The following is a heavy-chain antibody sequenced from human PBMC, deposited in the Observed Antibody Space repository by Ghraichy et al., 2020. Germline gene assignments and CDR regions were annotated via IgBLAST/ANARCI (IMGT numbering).Heavy chain of an antibody. D-gene: IGHD6-13*01. CDR3: ATEIAAALGGGYYGMDV. CDR1: GGSVSGYY. Sequence: SETLSLTCTVSGGSVSGYYWTWIRQPPGKGLEWIGYIYYSGSTNYNPSLKSRVTISLDTSKNQFSLKLSSVSAADTAVYYCATEIAAALGGGYYGMDVWGQGTTVTVSS. V-gene: IGHV4-59*02. CDR2: IYYSGST. J-gene: IGHJ6*02.